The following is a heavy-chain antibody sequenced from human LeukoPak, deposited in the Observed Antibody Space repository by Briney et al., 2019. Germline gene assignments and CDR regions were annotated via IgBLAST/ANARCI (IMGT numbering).Heavy chain of an antibody. D-gene: IGHD6-13*01. J-gene: IGHJ3*02. CDR3: ASVGMYSSSWLGAFDI. CDR1: GFTFSSYS. CDR2: ISSSSSYI. V-gene: IGHV3-21*01. Sequence: GGSLRLSCAASGFTFSSYSMNWVRQAPGKGLEWFSSISSSSSYIYYADSVKGRFTISRDNAKNSLYLQMNSLRAEDTAVYYCASVGMYSSSWLGAFDIWGQGTMVTVSS.